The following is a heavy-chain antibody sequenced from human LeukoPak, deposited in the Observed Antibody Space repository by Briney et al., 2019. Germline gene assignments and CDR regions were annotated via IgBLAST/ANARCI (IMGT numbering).Heavy chain of an antibody. V-gene: IGHV3-23*01. CDR2: ISGSGGST. D-gene: IGHD6-13*01. Sequence: GGSLRLSCAASGFTFSSYAMSWVRQAPGKGLEWVSAISGSGGSTYYADSVKGRFTISRDNSKNTLYLQMNSLRAEDTAVYYRAEGVGIAAAGSCFDYWGQGTLVTVSS. CDR3: AEGVGIAAAGSCFDY. J-gene: IGHJ4*02. CDR1: GFTFSSYA.